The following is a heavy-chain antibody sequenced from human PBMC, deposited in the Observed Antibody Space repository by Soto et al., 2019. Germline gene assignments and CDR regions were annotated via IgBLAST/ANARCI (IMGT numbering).Heavy chain of an antibody. V-gene: IGHV4-61*01. J-gene: IGHJ6*02. CDR3: ARSSKVYDFWSGPTYYYYGMDV. D-gene: IGHD3-3*01. Sequence: QVQLQESGPGLVKPSETLSLTCTVSGGSVSSGSYYWSWIRQPPGKGLEWIGYIYYSGSTNYNPSLKSRVTISVDTSKNQFSLKLSSVTAADTAVYYCARSSKVYDFWSGPTYYYYGMDVWGQGTTVTVSS. CDR2: IYYSGST. CDR1: GGSVSSGSYY.